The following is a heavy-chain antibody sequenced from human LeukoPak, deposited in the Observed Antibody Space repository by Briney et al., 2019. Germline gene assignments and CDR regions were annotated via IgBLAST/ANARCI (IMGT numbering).Heavy chain of an antibody. CDR1: GFTFSSYW. J-gene: IGHJ3*02. CDR3: ARVGVPQYAFDI. V-gene: IGHV3-74*01. Sequence: GGTLRLSCVASGFTFSSYWMHWVREDPGKGPVWVSRINSDGRITSYADSVKGRFTISRDNAKNTLYLQMNSLRAEDTAVYSCARVGVPQYAFDIWGQGTWVTVSS. CDR2: INSDGRIT. D-gene: IGHD2-2*01.